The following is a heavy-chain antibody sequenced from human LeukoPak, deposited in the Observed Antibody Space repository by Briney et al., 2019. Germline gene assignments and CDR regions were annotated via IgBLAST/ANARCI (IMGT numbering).Heavy chain of an antibody. Sequence: SETLSLTXAVYGGSFSGYYWSWIRQAPGKGLEGMGEINHSGSTNYHPSLKSRVTISVDTSKNQFSLKLSSVTAADTAVYYCARGRLGIMDWGQGTLVTVSS. CDR3: ARGRLGIMD. J-gene: IGHJ4*02. CDR1: GGSFSGYY. CDR2: INHSGST. D-gene: IGHD6-19*01. V-gene: IGHV4-34*01.